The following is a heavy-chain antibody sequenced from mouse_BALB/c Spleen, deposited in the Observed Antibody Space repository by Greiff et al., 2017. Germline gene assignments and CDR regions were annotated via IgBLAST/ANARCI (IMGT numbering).Heavy chain of an antibody. CDR1: GFTFSSFG. D-gene: IGHD2-4*01. V-gene: IGHV5-17*02. Sequence: EVMLVESGGGLVQPGGSRKLSCAASGFTFSSFGMHWVRRAPEKGLEWVAYISSGSSTIYYADTVKGRFTISRDNPKNTLFLQMTSLRSEDTAMYYCARARGLREFAYWGQGTLVTVSA. CDR2: ISSGSSTI. J-gene: IGHJ3*01. CDR3: ARARGLREFAY.